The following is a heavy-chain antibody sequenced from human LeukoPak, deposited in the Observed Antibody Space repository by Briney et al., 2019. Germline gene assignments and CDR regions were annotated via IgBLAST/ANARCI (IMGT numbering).Heavy chain of an antibody. CDR3: AKSAGAATIYFDS. Sequence: GGSLRLSCTASGFAFGSFSMAWVRQAPGKGLEGVADIGSDGDRVHEDSVKGRFTISRDNSKSTLYLQLDNLRVEDTAVYFCAKSAGAATIYFDSWGQGALVTVSS. D-gene: IGHD6-25*01. CDR1: GFAFGSFS. CDR2: IGSDGDR. J-gene: IGHJ4*02. V-gene: IGHV3-23*01.